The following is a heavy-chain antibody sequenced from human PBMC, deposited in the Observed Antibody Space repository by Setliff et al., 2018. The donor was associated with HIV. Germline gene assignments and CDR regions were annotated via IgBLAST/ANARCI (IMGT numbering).Heavy chain of an antibody. J-gene: IGHJ5*02. Sequence: SETLSLTCTVSGGSISSGGYYWSWIRQHPGKGLEWIGYIYYSGSTYYNPSLKSRVTISVDTSKNQFSPKLSSVTAADTAVYYCARAPTSFGVVIPRFDPWGQGTLVTVS. CDR2: IYYSGST. CDR3: ARAPTSFGVVIPRFDP. D-gene: IGHD3-3*01. V-gene: IGHV4-31*03. CDR1: GGSISSGGYY.